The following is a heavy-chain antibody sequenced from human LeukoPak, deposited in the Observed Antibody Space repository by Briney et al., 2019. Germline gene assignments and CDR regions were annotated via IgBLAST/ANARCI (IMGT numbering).Heavy chain of an antibody. CDR3: ARVPFGSSGYGTIDY. Sequence: ASVKVSCKASGYTLTGCYMHWVRQAPGQGLEWMGWINPNSGGTHYAQKFQGRVTMTRDTSISTAYIELSRLRSDDTAVYYCARVPFGSSGYGTIDYWGQGTLVTVSS. CDR2: INPNSGGT. J-gene: IGHJ4*02. D-gene: IGHD3-22*01. CDR1: GYTLTGCY. V-gene: IGHV1-2*02.